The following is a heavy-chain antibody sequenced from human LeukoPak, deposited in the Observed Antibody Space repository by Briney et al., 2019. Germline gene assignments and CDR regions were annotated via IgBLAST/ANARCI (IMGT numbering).Heavy chain of an antibody. Sequence: ASVKVSGKVSGYRLTDLSMHWVRQAPGKGLEWMGGLDPEDDKTIYAQKFKGRVTMTEDTSTDTAYMELSSLRSEDTAVYYCATAPRDNSGYYYYYFDYWGQGTLVSVSS. V-gene: IGHV1-24*01. CDR3: ATAPRDNSGYYYYYFDY. D-gene: IGHD3-22*01. J-gene: IGHJ4*02. CDR1: GYRLTDLS. CDR2: LDPEDDKT.